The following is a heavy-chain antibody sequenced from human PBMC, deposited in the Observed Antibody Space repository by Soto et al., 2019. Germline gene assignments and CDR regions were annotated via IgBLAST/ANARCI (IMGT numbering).Heavy chain of an antibody. CDR1: GFTFRDYT. V-gene: IGHV3-23*03. CDR3: ARRTNGYFGY. Sequence: EVQLLQYGGGSAQPGGSLTLSCAASGFTFRDYTMTWVRQAPGQVLECISVILSDYNTFYAGSVRGRFTISRDNSKNTIYLEMNSLRAEDTATYYCARRTNGYFGYWGQGALVTVSS. D-gene: IGHD2-8*01. J-gene: IGHJ4*02. CDR2: ILSDYNT.